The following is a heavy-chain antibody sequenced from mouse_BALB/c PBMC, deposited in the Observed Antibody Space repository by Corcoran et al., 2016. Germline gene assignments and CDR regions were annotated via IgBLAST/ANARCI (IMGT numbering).Heavy chain of an antibody. CDR3: TRKGSFWFAY. CDR1: DYTFTDYN. V-gene: IGHV1S29*02. CDR2: IYPYNGGT. Sequence: EVQLQQSGPELVKPGASVKISCKAADYTFTDYNIHWVKQSHGKSLEWIGYIYPYNGGTGYNQKFKSKATLTVDNSSSTAYMELRSLTSEDSAVYYCTRKGSFWFAYWGQGTLVTVSA. J-gene: IGHJ3*01. D-gene: IGHD1-1*01.